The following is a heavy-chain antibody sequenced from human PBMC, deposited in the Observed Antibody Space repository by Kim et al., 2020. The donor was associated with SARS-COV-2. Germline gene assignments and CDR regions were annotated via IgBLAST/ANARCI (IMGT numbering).Heavy chain of an antibody. Sequence: GGSLRLSCAASGFTFSSYAMSWVRQAPGKGLEWVSAISGSGGSTYYADSVKGRFTISRDNSKNTLYLQMNSLRAEDTAVYYCARNYYDSSGYFYQDYLGQGTLVTVSS. J-gene: IGHJ4*02. V-gene: IGHV3-23*01. CDR3: ARNYYDSSGYFYQDY. CDR1: GFTFSSYA. CDR2: ISGSGGST. D-gene: IGHD3-22*01.